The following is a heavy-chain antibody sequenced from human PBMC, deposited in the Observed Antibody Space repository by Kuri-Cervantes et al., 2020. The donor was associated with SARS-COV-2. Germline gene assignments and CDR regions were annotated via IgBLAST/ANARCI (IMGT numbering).Heavy chain of an antibody. V-gene: IGHV4-59*01. J-gene: IGHJ4*02. D-gene: IGHD2-21*01. CDR3: ARATSYCGGDCDIFDY. Sequence: SETLSLTCTVSGGSISNYYWGWIRQPPGRGLEWIGYIFYSGSTNYNPSLKSRVTISVDTSKNQFSLRLNSVTAADTAVYYCARATSYCGGDCDIFDYWGQGTLVTVSS. CDR2: IFYSGST. CDR1: GGSISNYY.